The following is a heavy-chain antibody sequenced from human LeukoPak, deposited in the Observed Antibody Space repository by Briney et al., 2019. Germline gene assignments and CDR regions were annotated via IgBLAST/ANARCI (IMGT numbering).Heavy chain of an antibody. Sequence: GGSLRLSCAASGFTFSDYYMSWIRQAPGKGLEWVSYISSSGSTIYYADSVKGRFTISRDNAKNSLYLQMNSLRAEDTAVYYCARPDILTGYYPSPLGYCSGGSCYSGDYWGQGTLVTVSS. D-gene: IGHD2-15*01. CDR3: ARPDILTGYYPSPLGYCSGGSCYSGDY. CDR2: ISSSGSTI. CDR1: GFTFSDYY. V-gene: IGHV3-11*01. J-gene: IGHJ4*02.